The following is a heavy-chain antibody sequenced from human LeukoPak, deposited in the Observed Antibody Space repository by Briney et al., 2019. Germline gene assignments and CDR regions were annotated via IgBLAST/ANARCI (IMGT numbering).Heavy chain of an antibody. Sequence: GGSLRLSCAASGFTFDDYGMSWVRQAPGKGLEWVSGINWNGGSTGYADSVKGRFTISRDNAKNSLYLQMNSLRAEDTALYYCAKNSGNYYGANYFIDYWGQGTLVTVSS. CDR1: GFTFDDYG. J-gene: IGHJ4*02. CDR3: AKNSGNYYGANYFIDY. V-gene: IGHV3-20*04. CDR2: INWNGGST. D-gene: IGHD1-26*01.